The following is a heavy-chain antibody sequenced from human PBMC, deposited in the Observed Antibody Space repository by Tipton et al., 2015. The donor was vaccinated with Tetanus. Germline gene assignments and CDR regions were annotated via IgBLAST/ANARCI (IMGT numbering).Heavy chain of an antibody. CDR2: IPYGANNT. J-gene: IGHJ4*02. CDR1: GFAFGNYG. V-gene: IGHV3-30*18. D-gene: IGHD6-13*01. CDR3: AKTAAGSGLFDY. Sequence: RSLRLSCVASGFAFGNYGMHWVRQAPGKGLEWIALIPYGANNTYYADSVKGRFTISRDDSQNTLFLQMSSLRADDTAMYYCAKTAAGSGLFDYWGQGALVTVAS.